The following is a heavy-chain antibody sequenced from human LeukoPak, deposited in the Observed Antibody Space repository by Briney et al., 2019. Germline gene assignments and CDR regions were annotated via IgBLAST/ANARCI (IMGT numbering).Heavy chain of an antibody. Sequence: SETLSLTCTVSGGSISSSSYYWGWIRQPPGKGLEWIGSIYYSGSTYYNQSLKSRVTISVDTSKNQFSLKLSSVTAADTAVYYCARPSIAVAGHFFDYWGQGTLVTVSS. CDR3: ARPSIAVAGHFFDY. J-gene: IGHJ4*02. CDR2: IYYSGST. CDR1: GGSISSSSYY. D-gene: IGHD6-19*01. V-gene: IGHV4-39*01.